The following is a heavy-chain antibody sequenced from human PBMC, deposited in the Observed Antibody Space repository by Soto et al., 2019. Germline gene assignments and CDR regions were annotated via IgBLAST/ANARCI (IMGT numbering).Heavy chain of an antibody. CDR1: GGSISSYY. V-gene: IGHV4-59*01. CDR3: AREGFDYGADY. Sequence: SETLSLTCTVSGGSISSYYWSWIRQPPGKGLEWIGYIYYSGSTNYNPSLKSRVTISVDTSKNQFSLKLSSVTAADTAVYYCAREGFDYGADYWGQGTLVTVSS. J-gene: IGHJ4*02. CDR2: IYYSGST. D-gene: IGHD4-17*01.